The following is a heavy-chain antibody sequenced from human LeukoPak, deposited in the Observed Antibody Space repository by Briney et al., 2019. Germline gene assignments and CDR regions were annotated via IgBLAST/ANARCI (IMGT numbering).Heavy chain of an antibody. J-gene: IGHJ4*02. CDR1: GFTVSSNY. V-gene: IGHV3-66*01. CDR3: VRDIYCSGGSCIHN. CDR2: IYSGGNT. D-gene: IGHD2-15*01. Sequence: GGSLRLSCAASGFTVSSNYMSWVRQAPGKGLEWISVIYSGGNTYHADSVKGRFTISRDNSKNMLYLQVNSLRVEDTAVYYCVRDIYCSGGSCIHNWGQGTLVTVSS.